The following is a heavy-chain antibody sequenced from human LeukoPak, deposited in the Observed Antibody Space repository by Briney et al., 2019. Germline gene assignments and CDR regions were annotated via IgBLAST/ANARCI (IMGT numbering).Heavy chain of an antibody. CDR3: ARGSMVRGVIISMRFDP. CDR1: GYTFTGYY. Sequence: ASVKVSCKASGYTFTGYYMHWVRQAPGQGLEWMGWINPNSGGTNYAQKFQGRVTMTRDTSISTAYMELSRLRSDDTAVYYCARGSMVRGVIISMRFDPWGQGTLVTVSS. CDR2: INPNSGGT. V-gene: IGHV1-2*02. J-gene: IGHJ5*02. D-gene: IGHD3-10*01.